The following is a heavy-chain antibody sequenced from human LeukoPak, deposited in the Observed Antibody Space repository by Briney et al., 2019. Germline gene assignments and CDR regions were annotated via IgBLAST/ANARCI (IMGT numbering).Heavy chain of an antibody. CDR3: ATVGIIFKGCVY. CDR2: IRNAGDGYTT. CDR1: GFSLSDHY. V-gene: IGHV3-72*01. D-gene: IGHD3-10*01. Sequence: GGSLRLSCAASGFSLSDHYMDWVRQAPGQGPELIGHIRNAGDGYTTEYAASVKGRFTVSRDDSKSSLYLQMNSLKPEDTAVYYCATVGIIFKGCVYWGQGTLVTVSS. J-gene: IGHJ4*02.